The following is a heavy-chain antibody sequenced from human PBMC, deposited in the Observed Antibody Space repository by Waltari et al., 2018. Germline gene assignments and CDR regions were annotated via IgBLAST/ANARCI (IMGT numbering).Heavy chain of an antibody. D-gene: IGHD3-10*01. CDR2: IWYDGSNK. Sequence: QVQLVVSGGGVVHPGRSLRLSCAASGFTICSYGMHWVRLAPGKGLEWVAVIWYDGSNKYYADSVKGRFTISRDNSKNTLYLQMNSLRAEDTAMYYCAKDLGGDGSGSYWAFDYWGQGTLVTVSS. CDR3: AKDLGGDGSGSYWAFDY. CDR1: GFTICSYG. J-gene: IGHJ4*02. V-gene: IGHV3-30*18.